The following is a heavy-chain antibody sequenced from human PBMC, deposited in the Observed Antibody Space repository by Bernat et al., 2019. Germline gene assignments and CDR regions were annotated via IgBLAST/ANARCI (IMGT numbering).Heavy chain of an antibody. CDR2: IIPILGIA. Sequence: QVQLVQSGAEVKKPGSSVKVSCKASGGTFSSYAISWVRQAPGQGLEWMGRIIPILGIANYAQKFQGRVTITADKSTSTAYMELSSLRSEDTAVYYCARDATIFGVVIGVDWGQGTLVTVSS. V-gene: IGHV1-69*04. J-gene: IGHJ4*02. CDR1: GGTFSSYA. D-gene: IGHD3-3*01. CDR3: ARDATIFGVVIGVD.